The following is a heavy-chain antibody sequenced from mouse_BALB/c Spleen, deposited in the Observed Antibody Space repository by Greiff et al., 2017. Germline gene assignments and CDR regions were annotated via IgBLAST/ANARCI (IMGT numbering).Heavy chain of an antibody. Sequence: DVHLVESGGGLVKPGGSLKLSCAASGFAFSSYDMSWVRQTPEKRLEWVAYISSGGGSTYYPDTVKGRFTISRDNAKNTLYLQMSSLKSEDTAMYYCAREGGMIKAGFAYWGQGTLVTVSA. CDR1: GFAFSSYD. V-gene: IGHV5-12-1*01. D-gene: IGHD2-4*01. CDR2: ISSGGGST. J-gene: IGHJ3*01. CDR3: AREGGMIKAGFAY.